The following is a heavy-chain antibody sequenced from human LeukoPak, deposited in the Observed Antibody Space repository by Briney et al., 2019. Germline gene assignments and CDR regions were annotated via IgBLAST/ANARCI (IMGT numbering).Heavy chain of an antibody. V-gene: IGHV3-48*01. CDR3: ARDLEDSSGTYQGAS. J-gene: IGHJ5*02. CDR2: IDSAGTI. D-gene: IGHD6-19*01. CDR1: GFAFGSYS. Sequence: PGGSLRLSCAASGFAFGSYSMNWVRQAPGKGLEWVSHIDSAGTINYADSVKGRFTISRDNSKNTLYLQMNSLRTEDTALYYCARDLEDSSGTYQGASWGQGTLVTVSS.